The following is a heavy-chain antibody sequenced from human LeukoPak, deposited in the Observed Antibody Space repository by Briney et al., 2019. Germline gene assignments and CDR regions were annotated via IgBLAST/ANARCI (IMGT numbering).Heavy chain of an antibody. V-gene: IGHV3-66*03. CDR1: GFRVSDYY. J-gene: IGHJ5*02. CDR3: ARDRAANQDWVEFDP. CDR2: IRDSGEA. D-gene: IGHD3/OR15-3a*01. Sequence: GGSLRLSCAVSGFRVSDYYMRWVRQAPGKGLEWVGLIRDSGEAFYADFARGRFAISRDESENTLYLQMNSLRVEDTAVYSCARDRAANQDWVEFDPWGQGTPVIVSS.